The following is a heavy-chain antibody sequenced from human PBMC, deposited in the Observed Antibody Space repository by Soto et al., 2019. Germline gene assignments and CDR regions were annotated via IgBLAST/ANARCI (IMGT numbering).Heavy chain of an antibody. CDR1: VVSIIIYY. Sequence: SSTXSLTCTVSVVSIIIYYFILIRHPPGKGLEWIGYIYYSGSTNYNPSLKSRVTISVDTSKNQFSLKLSSVTAADTAVYYCAGVVQDADYGMEVWGQGTTV. CDR3: AGVVQDADYGMEV. V-gene: IGHV4-59*01. D-gene: IGHD2-2*01. J-gene: IGHJ6*01. CDR2: IYYSGST.